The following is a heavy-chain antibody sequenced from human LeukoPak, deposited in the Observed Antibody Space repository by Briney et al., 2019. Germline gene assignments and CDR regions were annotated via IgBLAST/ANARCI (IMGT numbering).Heavy chain of an antibody. D-gene: IGHD3-3*01. CDR1: GYTFTSYA. V-gene: IGHV7-4-1*02. CDR3: ARSSRFLEWYDRAFDI. Sequence: ASVKVSCKASGYTFTSYAMNWVRQAPGQGLEWMGWINTNTGNPTYAQGFTGRFVFSLDTSVSTAYLQISSLKAEDTAVYYCARSSRFLEWYDRAFDIWGQGTMVTVSS. J-gene: IGHJ3*02. CDR2: INTNTGNP.